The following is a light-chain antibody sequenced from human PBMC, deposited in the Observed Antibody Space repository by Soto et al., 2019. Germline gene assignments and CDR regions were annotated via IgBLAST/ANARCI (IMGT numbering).Light chain of an antibody. CDR3: QAYDNSLSGSYV. CDR1: GSNIGAGYA. CDR2: ANN. V-gene: IGLV1-40*01. J-gene: IGLJ1*01. Sequence: QSVLTQPPSVAGAPGHRVTIPCPGSGSNIGAGYAVHWYQQVPGTAPKLLIYANNNRPSGVPDRFSGSKSATSASLAITGLQAEDEAHYYCQAYDNSLSGSYVFGTGTKVTVL.